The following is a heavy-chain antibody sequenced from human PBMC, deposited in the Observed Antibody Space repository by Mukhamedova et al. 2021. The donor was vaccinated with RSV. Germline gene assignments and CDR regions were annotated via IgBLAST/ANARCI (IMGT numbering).Heavy chain of an antibody. V-gene: IGHV3-74*01. D-gene: IGHD3-16*02. CDR2: INSDGRNT. Sequence: VRQPPGKGLVWVSRINSDGRNTSYADSVKGRFTISRDNTKNTLFLEMTRLTAEDTDVYYCARGVYDYVWGSYRFLDYWGQGTLV. J-gene: IGHJ4*02. CDR3: ARGVYDYVWGSYRFLDY.